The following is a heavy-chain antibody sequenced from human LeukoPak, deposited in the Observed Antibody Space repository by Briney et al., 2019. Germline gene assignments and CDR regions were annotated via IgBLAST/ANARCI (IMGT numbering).Heavy chain of an antibody. CDR2: IYYSGST. Sequence: KPSETLSLTCTVSGGSNSSYYWSWIRQPPGKGLEWIGNIYYSGSTNYNPSLKSRVTIPVDTSKNQFSLKLSSVTAADTAVYYCARGRTSWTDYWGQGTLVTVSS. CDR1: GGSNSSYY. CDR3: ARGRTSWTDY. V-gene: IGHV4-59*01. J-gene: IGHJ4*02. D-gene: IGHD2-2*01.